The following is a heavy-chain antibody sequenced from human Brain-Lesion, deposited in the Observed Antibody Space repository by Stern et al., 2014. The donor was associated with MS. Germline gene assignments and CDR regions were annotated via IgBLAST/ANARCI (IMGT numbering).Heavy chain of an antibody. CDR3: ARGERWFDS. CDR2: VNTDGGST. Sequence: VQLVQSGAGLVQPGGSLSVSCAASGFTFSNYWMHWVRQAPGQGLVWVSRVNTDGGSTSYTHTVQGRFTMSRDNAKNTLYLQMNSLRVEDTAIYYCARGERWFDSWGQGTLVTVSS. V-gene: IGHV3-74*02. CDR1: GFTFSNYW. J-gene: IGHJ5*01. D-gene: IGHD3-10*01.